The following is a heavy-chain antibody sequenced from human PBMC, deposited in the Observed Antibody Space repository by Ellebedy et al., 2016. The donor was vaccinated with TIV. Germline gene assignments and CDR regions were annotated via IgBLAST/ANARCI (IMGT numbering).Heavy chain of an antibody. D-gene: IGHD6-19*01. CDR1: GGSISSSSYY. V-gene: IGHV4-39*01. Sequence: MPSETLSLTCTVSGGSISSSSYYWGWIRQPPGKGLEWIGSIYYSGSTYYNPSLKSRVTISVDTSKNQFSLKLSSVTAADTAVYYCARALGYSSGWYYFDYWGQGTLVTVSS. CDR3: ARALGYSSGWYYFDY. J-gene: IGHJ4*02. CDR2: IYYSGST.